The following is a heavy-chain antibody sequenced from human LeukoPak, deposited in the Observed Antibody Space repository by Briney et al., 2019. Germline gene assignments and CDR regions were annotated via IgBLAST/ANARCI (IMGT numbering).Heavy chain of an antibody. CDR2: IKQDGSEK. CDR1: GFTFSSYW. Sequence: GGSLRLSCAASGFTFSSYWMSWVRQAPGKGLEWVANIKQDGSEKYYVDSVKGRFTISRDNAKNSLYLQMNSLRAEDTAVYYCARIGGSSRPHYYYYYMDVWGKGTTVTISS. J-gene: IGHJ6*03. CDR3: ARIGGSSRPHYYYYYMDV. V-gene: IGHV3-7*01. D-gene: IGHD6-13*01.